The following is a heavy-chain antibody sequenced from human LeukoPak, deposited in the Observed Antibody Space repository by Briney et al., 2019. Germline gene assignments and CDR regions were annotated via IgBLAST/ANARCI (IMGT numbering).Heavy chain of an antibody. CDR3: ARRMVRGVITSPFDY. CDR2: IYPSDSDI. CDR1: GYSSTSYW. Sequence: GESLKISCKGSGYSSTSYWIGWGRQMPGKGLEWMGIIYPSDSDIRYSPSFQGQVTISADKSISTAYLQWSSLKASDSAMYYCARRMVRGVITSPFDYWGQGTLVTVSS. V-gene: IGHV5-51*01. D-gene: IGHD3-10*01. J-gene: IGHJ4*02.